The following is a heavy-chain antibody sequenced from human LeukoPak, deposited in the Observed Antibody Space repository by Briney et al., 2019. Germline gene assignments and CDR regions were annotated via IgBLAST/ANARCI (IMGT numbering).Heavy chain of an antibody. Sequence: GESLKISCKGSGSSFTSSWIGWVRQMPGKGLEWMGIIYPGDSDTRYSPSFQGQVTISADKSISIAYLQWSSLKASDTAMYYCARLPYNRDYFDYWGQGTLVTVSS. CDR3: ARLPYNRDYFDY. CDR2: IYPGDSDT. D-gene: IGHD1-14*01. CDR1: GSSFTSSW. V-gene: IGHV5-51*01. J-gene: IGHJ4*02.